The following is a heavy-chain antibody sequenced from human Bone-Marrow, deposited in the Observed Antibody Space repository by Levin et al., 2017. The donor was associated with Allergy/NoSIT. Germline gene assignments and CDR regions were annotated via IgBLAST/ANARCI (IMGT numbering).Heavy chain of an antibody. CDR1: GGSISTYY. D-gene: IGHD5-18*01. CDR2: VYYSGST. V-gene: IGHV4-59*08. CDR3: ARHAGPIHLWLMDY. J-gene: IGHJ4*02. Sequence: PGGSLRLSCTVSGGSISTYYWSWIRQPPGKGLEWIGYVYYSGSTNYNPSFKSRVTMSVDTSKNHSSLKLSSVTAADTALYYCARHAGPIHLWLMDYWGQGTLVTVSS.